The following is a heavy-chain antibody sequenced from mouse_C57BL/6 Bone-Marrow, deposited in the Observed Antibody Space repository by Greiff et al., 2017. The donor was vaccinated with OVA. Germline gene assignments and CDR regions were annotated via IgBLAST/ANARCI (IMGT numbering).Heavy chain of an antibody. Sequence: QVQLQQPGAELVKPGASVKLSCKASGYTFTSYWMQWVKQRPGQGLEWIGDINPSNSYTNYNQKFKGKATLTVDTSSSTAYMQLSSLTSEDSAVYYCARHHYYGRRDYAMDYWGQGTSVTVSS. CDR2: INPSNSYT. V-gene: IGHV1-50*01. CDR3: ARHHYYGRRDYAMDY. D-gene: IGHD1-1*01. J-gene: IGHJ4*01. CDR1: GYTFTSYW.